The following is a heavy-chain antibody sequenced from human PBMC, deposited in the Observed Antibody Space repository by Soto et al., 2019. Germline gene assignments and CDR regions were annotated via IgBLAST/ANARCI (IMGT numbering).Heavy chain of an antibody. CDR1: GFTFSSYG. D-gene: IGHD5-18*01. J-gene: IGHJ4*02. Sequence: HPGGSLRLSCAASGFTFSSYGMHWVRQAPGKGLEWVAVISYDGSNKYYADSVKGRFTISRDNSKNTLYLQMNSLRAEDTAVYYCAKLSYGSSVGVDYWGQGTLVTVSS. CDR3: AKLSYGSSVGVDY. CDR2: ISYDGSNK. V-gene: IGHV3-30*18.